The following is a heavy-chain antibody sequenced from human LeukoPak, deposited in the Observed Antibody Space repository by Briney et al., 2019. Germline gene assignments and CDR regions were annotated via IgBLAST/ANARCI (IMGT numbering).Heavy chain of an antibody. J-gene: IGHJ4*02. V-gene: IGHV4-61*02. Sequence: PSETLSLTCTVSGGSISSGSYYWSWIRQPARKGLEWIGRIYTSGSTNYNPSLKSRVTISVDTSKNQFSLKLSSATAADTAVYYCARTVVIAAAGFDYWGQGTLVTVSS. D-gene: IGHD6-13*01. CDR3: ARTVVIAAAGFDY. CDR1: GGSISSGSYY. CDR2: IYTSGST.